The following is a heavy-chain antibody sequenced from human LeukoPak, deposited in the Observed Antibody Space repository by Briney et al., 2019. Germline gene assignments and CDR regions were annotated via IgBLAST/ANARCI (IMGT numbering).Heavy chain of an antibody. J-gene: IGHJ6*02. Sequence: GESLKISCKGSGYRFTSYWINWVRQMPGKGLEWMGRIDPSDSYTNYSPSFQGHVTISADKSISTAYLQWSSLKASDTAMYYCAGGYCSSTSCYHYYGMDVWGQGTTVTVSS. D-gene: IGHD2-2*01. CDR1: GYRFTSYW. V-gene: IGHV5-10-1*01. CDR3: AGGYCSSTSCYHYYGMDV. CDR2: IDPSDSYT.